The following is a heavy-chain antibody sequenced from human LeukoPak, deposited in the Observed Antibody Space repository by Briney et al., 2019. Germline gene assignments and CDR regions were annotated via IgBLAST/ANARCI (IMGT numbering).Heavy chain of an antibody. D-gene: IGHD1-26*01. Sequence: GGSLRLSCAASGFTFSSYAMSWVRRAPGKGLEWVSAISGSGGSTYYADSVKGRFTISRDNSKNTLYLQMNSLRAEDTAVYYCAKDSGSGSCFRFDYWGQGTLVTVSS. CDR3: AKDSGSGSCFRFDY. V-gene: IGHV3-23*01. CDR2: ISGSGGST. J-gene: IGHJ4*02. CDR1: GFTFSSYA.